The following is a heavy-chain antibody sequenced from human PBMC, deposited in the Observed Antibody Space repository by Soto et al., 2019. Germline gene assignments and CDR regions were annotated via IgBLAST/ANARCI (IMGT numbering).Heavy chain of an antibody. CDR3: ARMGNTIFGEVWYFDL. D-gene: IGHD3-3*01. Sequence: QVTLKESGPVLVKPTETLTLTCTVSGFSLSNARMGVSWIRQPPGKALEWLAHIFSNDEKSYSTSLKSRLTISKDTSKSQVVLTMTNMDPVDTATYYCARMGNTIFGEVWYFDLWGRGTLVTVSS. CDR2: IFSNDEK. CDR1: GFSLSNARMG. J-gene: IGHJ2*01. V-gene: IGHV2-26*01.